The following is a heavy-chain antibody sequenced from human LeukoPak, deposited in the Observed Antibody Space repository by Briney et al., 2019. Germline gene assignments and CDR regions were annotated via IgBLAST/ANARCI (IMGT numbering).Heavy chain of an antibody. CDR3: AKFGGYSSSWFDY. Sequence: QSGGSLRLSCAASGFTFSSYAMSWVRQAPGKGLEWVSAISGSGGSTYYADSVKGRFTISRDNSKNTLYLQMNSPRAEDTAVYYCAKFGGYSSSWFDYWGQGTLVTVSS. CDR1: GFTFSSYA. D-gene: IGHD6-13*01. CDR2: ISGSGGST. J-gene: IGHJ4*02. V-gene: IGHV3-23*01.